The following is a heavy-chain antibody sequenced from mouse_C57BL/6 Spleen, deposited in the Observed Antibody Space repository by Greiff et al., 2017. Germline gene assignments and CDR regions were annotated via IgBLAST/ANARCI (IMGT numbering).Heavy chain of an antibody. CDR2: ISYDGSH. Sequence: VQLQQSGPGLVKPSQSLSLTCSVTGYSITSGYYWNWIRQFPGNKLEWMGYISYDGSHNYNPSLKNRISITRDTSKNQFFLKLNSVTAEDTATYYCASTRRYWYFDVWGTGTTVTVSS. D-gene: IGHD2-1*01. CDR1: GYSITSGYY. V-gene: IGHV3-6*01. J-gene: IGHJ1*03. CDR3: ASTRRYWYFDV.